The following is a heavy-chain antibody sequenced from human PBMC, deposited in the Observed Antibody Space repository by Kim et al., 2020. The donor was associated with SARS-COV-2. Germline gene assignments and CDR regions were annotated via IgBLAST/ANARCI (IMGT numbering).Heavy chain of an antibody. Sequence: GGSLRLSCEASGFTFSSYAMHWVRQAPGKGLEWVAVISYDGSNKYYAESVKGRFTISRDNSKNTLYLQMNSLRPEDTAVYYCARLLPGSPGCTSTSCPDYWGQGTLVTVSS. J-gene: IGHJ4*02. CDR2: ISYDGSNK. CDR1: GFTFSSYA. CDR3: ARLLPGSPGCTSTSCPDY. V-gene: IGHV3-30-3*01. D-gene: IGHD2-2*01.